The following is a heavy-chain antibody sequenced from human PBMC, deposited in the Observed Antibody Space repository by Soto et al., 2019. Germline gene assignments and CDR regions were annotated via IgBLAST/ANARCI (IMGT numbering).Heavy chain of an antibody. J-gene: IGHJ5*02. CDR2: INAGNGNT. D-gene: IGHD3-16*01. CDR3: ARGYGGPIGWFDP. Sequence: QVQLVQSGAEVKKPGASVKVSCKASGYTFTSYAMHWVRQAPGQRLEWMGWINAGNGNTKYSQKFQGRVTITRDTSASTAYMELSSLRSEDTTVYYCARGYGGPIGWFDPWGQGTLVTVSS. CDR1: GYTFTSYA. V-gene: IGHV1-3*01.